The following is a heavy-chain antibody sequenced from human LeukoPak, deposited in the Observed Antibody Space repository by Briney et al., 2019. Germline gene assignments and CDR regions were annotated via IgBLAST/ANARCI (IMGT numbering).Heavy chain of an antibody. J-gene: IGHJ5*01. D-gene: IGHD3-22*01. CDR3: ARAKYYDPKAWFDS. CDR2: IYYSGST. V-gene: IGHV4-31*03. Sequence: SETLSLTCTVSGGSISSGGYYWSWIRQHPGKGLEWIGYIYYSGSTYYNPSLKSRVTISVDTSKSQFSLKLNSVTAADTAVYYCARAKYYDPKAWFDSWGQGTLVTVSS. CDR1: GGSISSGGYY.